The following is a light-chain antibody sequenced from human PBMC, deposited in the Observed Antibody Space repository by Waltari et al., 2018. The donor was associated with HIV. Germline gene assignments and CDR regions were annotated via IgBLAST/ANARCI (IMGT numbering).Light chain of an antibody. J-gene: IGKJ3*01. CDR2: AAS. CDR3: QQTHSAPFT. Sequence: IQMTQSPSSLSASVGDRVNLTCRASQYITSHLNWFQQKPGKAPRLLMCAASSLQSGVPSRFSGSASGTDFTLTISSLQPEDFATYYCQQTHSAPFTFGPGTKVDIK. CDR1: QYITSH. V-gene: IGKV1-39*01.